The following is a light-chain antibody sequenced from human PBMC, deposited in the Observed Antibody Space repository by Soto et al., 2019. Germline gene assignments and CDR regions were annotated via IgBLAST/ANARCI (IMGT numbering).Light chain of an antibody. Sequence: EIVLTQSPGTLSLSPGERGTLSCRASQRVSAGSFAWYQQKPGQPTRLLIYGTSSRVTGIPDRFSGSGSGTDFTLNINRLEPEDFAMYYCQHYGSSPGLTFGGGTKVEIK. J-gene: IGKJ4*01. CDR1: QRVSAGS. V-gene: IGKV3-20*01. CDR3: QHYGSSPGLT. CDR2: GTS.